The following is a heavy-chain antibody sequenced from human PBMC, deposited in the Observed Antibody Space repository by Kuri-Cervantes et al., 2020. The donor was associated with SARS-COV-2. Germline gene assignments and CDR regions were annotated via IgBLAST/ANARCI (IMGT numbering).Heavy chain of an antibody. CDR1: GFTFSSYN. J-gene: IGHJ4*02. CDR2: ISSSSSTI. CDR3: ARAISSWFDY. D-gene: IGHD6-13*01. V-gene: IGHV3-48*02. Sequence: GESLKISCAASGFTFSSYNMNWVRQAPGKGLEWVSYISSSSSTIYYADSVKGRFTISRDNAKNSLYLQMNSLRDEDTAVYYCARAISSWFDYWGQGTLVTVSS.